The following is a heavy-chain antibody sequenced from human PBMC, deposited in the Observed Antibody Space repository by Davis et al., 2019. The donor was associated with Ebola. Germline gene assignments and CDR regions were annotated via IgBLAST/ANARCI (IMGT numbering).Heavy chain of an antibody. V-gene: IGHV3-23*01. D-gene: IGHD6-19*01. CDR2: IGGRAGKT. CDR3: AKDMFRIMAVAADGFALDI. CDR1: GFDFSRFA. Sequence: GGSLRLSCTASGFDFSRFAMSWVRQAPGKGLEWVSSIGGRAGKTYYADSVKGRFTVSRDNSENTVYVQMNSLRAEDTAVYYCAKDMFRIMAVAADGFALDIWGQGTMVTVSS. J-gene: IGHJ3*02.